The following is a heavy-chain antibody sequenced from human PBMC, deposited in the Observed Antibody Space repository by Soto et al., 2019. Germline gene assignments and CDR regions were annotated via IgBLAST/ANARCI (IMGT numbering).Heavy chain of an antibody. D-gene: IGHD6-19*01. CDR3: AKVGGIAVAGQFGY. Sequence: GGSMRLSCAASGFTFSSSAMSWVRQAPGKGLEWVSAISGSGGSTYYADSVKGRFTISRDNSKDTLFLQMNSLRAEDTAVYYCAKVGGIAVAGQFGYWGQGALVTVSS. V-gene: IGHV3-23*01. CDR1: GFTFSSSA. CDR2: ISGSGGST. J-gene: IGHJ4*02.